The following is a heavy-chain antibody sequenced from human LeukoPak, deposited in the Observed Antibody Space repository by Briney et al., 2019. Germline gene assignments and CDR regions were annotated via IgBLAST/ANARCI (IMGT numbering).Heavy chain of an antibody. J-gene: IGHJ4*02. Sequence: PSETLSLTYTVSGGSISSYYWSWIRQPARRGLEWIGRIYTSGSTNYNPSLKSRVTMSVDTSKNQFSLKLSSVTAADTAVYYCARDYGSGSYRDYWGQGTLVTVSS. D-gene: IGHD3-10*01. V-gene: IGHV4-4*07. CDR2: IYTSGST. CDR3: ARDYGSGSYRDY. CDR1: GGSISSYY.